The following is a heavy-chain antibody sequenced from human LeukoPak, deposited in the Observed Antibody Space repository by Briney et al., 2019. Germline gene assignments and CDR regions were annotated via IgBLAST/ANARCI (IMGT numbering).Heavy chain of an antibody. D-gene: IGHD2-15*01. Sequence: SVKVSCKASGGTFSSYAISWVRQAPGQGLEWMGGIIPIFGTANYAQKFQGRVTITTDESTSTAYMELSSLRSEDTAVYYCATILPHCSGGSCPWPFDYWGRGTLVTVSS. CDR1: GGTFSSYA. CDR2: IIPIFGTA. V-gene: IGHV1-69*05. CDR3: ATILPHCSGGSCPWPFDY. J-gene: IGHJ4*02.